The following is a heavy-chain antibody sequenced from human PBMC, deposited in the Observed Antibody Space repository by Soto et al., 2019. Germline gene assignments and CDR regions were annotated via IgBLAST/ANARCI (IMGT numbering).Heavy chain of an antibody. D-gene: IGHD5-18*01. V-gene: IGHV3-23*01. J-gene: IGHJ5*02. CDR2: ISGSGGST. CDR3: AKDLFATAMVHWWFDP. CDR1: GFTFSSYA. Sequence: PGGSLRLSCAASGFTFSSYAMSWVRQAPGKGLEWVSAISGSGGSTYYADSVKGRFTISRDNSKNTLYLQMNSLRAEDTAVYYCAKDLFATAMVHWWFDPWGQGTLVTVSS.